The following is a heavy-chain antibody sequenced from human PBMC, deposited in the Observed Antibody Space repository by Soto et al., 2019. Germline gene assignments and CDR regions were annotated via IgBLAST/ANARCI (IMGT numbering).Heavy chain of an antibody. Sequence: GGSLRLSCAASGFTFSSYAMHWVRQAPGKGLEWVAVISYDGSNKYYADSVKGRFTISRDNSKNTLYLQMNSLRAEDTAVYYCARDRRIDYDSSGYPGAYWGQGTLVTVSS. CDR1: GFTFSSYA. D-gene: IGHD3-22*01. V-gene: IGHV3-30-3*01. CDR2: ISYDGSNK. J-gene: IGHJ4*02. CDR3: ARDRRIDYDSSGYPGAY.